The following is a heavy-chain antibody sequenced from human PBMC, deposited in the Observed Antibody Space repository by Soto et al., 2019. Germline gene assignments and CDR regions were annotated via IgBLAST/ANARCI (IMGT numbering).Heavy chain of an antibody. CDR3: ARDGYNRGGFDC. CDR2: ISFDGANT. Sequence: QVQLVESGGGVVPPGGSLRVSCVASGFTFSSYNMHWVRQAPGEGLEWVAVISFDGANTFYAESVKGRFTISRDISRDTLYLEMSSLRDDETAIYYCARDGYNRGGFDCWGQGTLVTVAS. D-gene: IGHD3-10*01. V-gene: IGHV3-30-3*01. CDR1: GFTFSSYN. J-gene: IGHJ4*02.